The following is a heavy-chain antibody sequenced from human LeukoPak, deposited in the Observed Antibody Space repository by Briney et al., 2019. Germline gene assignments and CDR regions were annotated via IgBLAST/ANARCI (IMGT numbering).Heavy chain of an antibody. Sequence: ASVKVSCKASGYTFTGYYMHWVRQAPGQGLEWMGRINPNSGGTNYAQKFQGRVTMTRDTSISTAYMELSRLRSDDTAVYYCAREGGSHYYYYYYMDVWGKGTKVTVSS. CDR2: INPNSGGT. J-gene: IGHJ6*03. CDR3: AREGGSHYYYYYYMDV. D-gene: IGHD1-26*01. CDR1: GYTFTGYY. V-gene: IGHV1-2*06.